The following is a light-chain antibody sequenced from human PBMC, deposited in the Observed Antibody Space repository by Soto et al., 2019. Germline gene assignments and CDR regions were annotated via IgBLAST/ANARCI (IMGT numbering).Light chain of an antibody. Sequence: EIVLTQSPGTLSLSPGERATLSCRASQSVSSTYLAWYQQKPGQAPRLLIYGASNRATGIPDRFSGSGSGTVFTLTISRLEPEVLVVYYCQQYGGSRWTFGQGTRVDI. CDR3: QQYGGSRWT. CDR1: QSVSSTY. CDR2: GAS. V-gene: IGKV3-20*01. J-gene: IGKJ1*01.